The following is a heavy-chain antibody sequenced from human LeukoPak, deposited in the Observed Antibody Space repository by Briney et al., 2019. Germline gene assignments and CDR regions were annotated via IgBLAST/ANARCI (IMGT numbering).Heavy chain of an antibody. CDR1: GFTFSSSA. CDR2: ISASGGST. Sequence: GGSLRLSCAASGFTFSSSAMSWVRQVPGKGLEWVSGISASGGSTSYADSVRGRFTISRDNSKNTLYVQMNSLRDEDTAVYYCAKDQRWXSPHYLDSWGQGTLVTVSS. J-gene: IGHJ4*02. D-gene: IGHD1-26*01. V-gene: IGHV3-23*01. CDR3: AKDQRWXSPHYLDS.